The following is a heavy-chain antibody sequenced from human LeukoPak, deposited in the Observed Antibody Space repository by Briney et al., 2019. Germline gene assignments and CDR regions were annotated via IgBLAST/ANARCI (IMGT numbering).Heavy chain of an antibody. D-gene: IGHD3-9*01. V-gene: IGHV1-18*01. J-gene: IGHJ3*02. CDR2: ISAYNGNT. CDR1: GYTFTGYG. Sequence: ASVKVSCKASGYTFTGYGISWVRQAPGQGLEWMGWISAYNGNTNYAQNLQGRVTMTTDTSTSTAYMELRSLRSDDTAVYYCARAYYDILTGYLGTFDIWGQGTMVTVSS. CDR3: ARAYYDILTGYLGTFDI.